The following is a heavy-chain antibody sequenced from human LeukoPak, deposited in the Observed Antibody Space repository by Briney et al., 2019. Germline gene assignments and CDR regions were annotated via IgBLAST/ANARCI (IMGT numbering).Heavy chain of an antibody. J-gene: IGHJ3*02. Sequence: GGSLRLSCAASGFSFSGYPISWVRQAPGKGLEWVSAISPGSDYKLYADSVKGRFTISRDNSRNTLSLQMDNLRTEDTAVYYCAKGGGRPLDDAFDIWGQETMVTVSS. CDR3: AKGGGRPLDDAFDI. CDR2: ISPGSDYK. CDR1: GFSFSGYP. V-gene: IGHV3-23*01.